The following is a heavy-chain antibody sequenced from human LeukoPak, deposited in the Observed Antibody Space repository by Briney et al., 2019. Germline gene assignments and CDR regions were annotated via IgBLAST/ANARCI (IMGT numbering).Heavy chain of an antibody. Sequence: GGSLRLSCAASGFTFSNAWMSWVRQAPGKGLEWVGRIKSKTDGGTTDYAAPVKGRFTISRDDSKNTLYLQMNSLKTEDTAVYYCTTGDYYDSSGYIVAGAFDIWGQGTMVTVSS. J-gene: IGHJ3*02. CDR2: IKSKTDGGTT. V-gene: IGHV3-15*01. CDR1: GFTFSNAW. D-gene: IGHD3-22*01. CDR3: TTGDYYDSSGYIVAGAFDI.